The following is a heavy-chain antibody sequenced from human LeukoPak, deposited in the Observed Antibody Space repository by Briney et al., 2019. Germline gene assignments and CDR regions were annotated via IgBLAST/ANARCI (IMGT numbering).Heavy chain of an antibody. D-gene: IGHD3-16*02. CDR1: GYTLTELS. V-gene: IGHV1-24*01. J-gene: IGHJ5*02. CDR2: FDPEDGET. CDR3: ATFITPSNWFDP. Sequence: ASVKVSCKVSGYTLTELSMHWVRQAPGKGLEWMGGFDPEDGETIYAQKFQGRVTMTEDTSTDTAYMELSGLRSEDTAVYYCATFITPSNWFDPWGQGTLVTVSS.